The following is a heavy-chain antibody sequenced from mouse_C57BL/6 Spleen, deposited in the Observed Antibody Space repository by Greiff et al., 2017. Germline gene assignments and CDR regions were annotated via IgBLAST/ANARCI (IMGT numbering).Heavy chain of an antibody. CDR1: GFTFSDYG. J-gene: IGHJ2*01. CDR2: ISNLAYSI. Sequence: DVKLVESGGGLVQPGGSLKLSCAASGFTFSDYGMAWVRQAPRKGPEWVAFISNLAYSIYYADTVTGRFTISSENAQNTLYLEMSSLRSEDTAMYYYARITTVVPFDYWGQGTTLTVSS. CDR3: ARITTVVPFDY. D-gene: IGHD1-1*01. V-gene: IGHV5-15*01.